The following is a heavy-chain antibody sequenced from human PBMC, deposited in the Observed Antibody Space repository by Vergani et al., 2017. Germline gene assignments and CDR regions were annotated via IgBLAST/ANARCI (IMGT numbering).Heavy chain of an antibody. CDR1: GMSLSNNNFY. Sequence: QLQLQESGPRLVKPSETLSLTCSVSGMSLSNNNFYWGWIRQPPGKGLEWIGSIYDSRNNDYSPSLKGRVSISVDTSKNQFSLNLTSVTAADTAVYYCARXECRSTSCYAVTRVRFHNWFDPWGQGTLVTVSS. V-gene: IGHV4-39*01. D-gene: IGHD2-2*01. CDR3: ARXECRSTSCYAVTRVRFHNWFDP. CDR2: IYDSRNN. J-gene: IGHJ5*02.